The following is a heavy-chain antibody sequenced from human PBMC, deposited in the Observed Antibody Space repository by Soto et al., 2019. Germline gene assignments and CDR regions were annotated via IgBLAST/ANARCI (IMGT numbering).Heavy chain of an antibody. V-gene: IGHV4-59*01. Sequence: LSLTCTVSGGSISSYYWSWIRQPPGKGLEWIGYIYYSGSTNYNPSLKSRVTISVDTSKNQFSLKLSSVTAADTAVYYCARDGVAARPGYYGMDVWGQGTTVTVSS. CDR1: GGSISSYY. J-gene: IGHJ6*02. D-gene: IGHD6-6*01. CDR3: ARDGVAARPGYYGMDV. CDR2: IYYSGST.